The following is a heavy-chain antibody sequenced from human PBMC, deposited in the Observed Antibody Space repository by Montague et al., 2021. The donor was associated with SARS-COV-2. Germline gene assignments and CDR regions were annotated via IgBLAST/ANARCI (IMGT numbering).Heavy chain of an antibody. D-gene: IGHD3-3*01. CDR2: MNPNSGNT. V-gene: IGHV1-8*02. CDR3: ARGRGVVTIFRRGYYFDY. J-gene: IGHJ4*02. CDR1: GYTFTSYD. Sequence: SVKVSCKASGYTFTSYDINWVRQATGQGLEWMGWMNPNSGNTGYAQKFQGRVTMTRNTSISTAYMELNSLRSEDTAVYYCARGRGVVTIFRRGYYFDYWGQGTLVTVSS.